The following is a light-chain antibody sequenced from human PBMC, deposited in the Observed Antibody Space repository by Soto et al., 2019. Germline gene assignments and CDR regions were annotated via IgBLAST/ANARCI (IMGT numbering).Light chain of an antibody. V-gene: IGLV2-8*01. CDR1: SSDVGGYKF. Sequence: QSALTQPPSASGSPGQSVTISCTGTSSDVGGYKFVSWYQPHPCTLPTLIVHEVSERASGVPDRFSGSKCGNTASLTVSGRPAEDEADYYCSEYAGATNLLFGGGTKVTVL. CDR2: EVS. J-gene: IGLJ2*01. CDR3: SEYAGATNLL.